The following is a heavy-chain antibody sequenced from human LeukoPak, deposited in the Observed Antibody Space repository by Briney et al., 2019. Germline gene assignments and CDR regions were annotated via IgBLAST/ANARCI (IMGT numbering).Heavy chain of an antibody. D-gene: IGHD5-18*01. Sequence: SETLSLTCTVSGGSISSRTYYWGWIRQPPGKGLEWIGTIYYSGTPYYNPSLKSRVTISLDTSKNQSSLKLSSVTAADTAIYYCARDHGYANWFDPWGQGTLVTVSS. CDR3: ARDHGYANWFDP. V-gene: IGHV4-39*07. CDR2: IYYSGTP. CDR1: GGSISSRTYY. J-gene: IGHJ5*02.